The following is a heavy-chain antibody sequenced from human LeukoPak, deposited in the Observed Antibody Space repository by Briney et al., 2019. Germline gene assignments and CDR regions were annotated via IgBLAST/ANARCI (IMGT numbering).Heavy chain of an antibody. CDR2: SNPGGGST. CDR1: EYTFTDYS. V-gene: IGHV1-46*01. CDR3: ARDLGGSGSF. D-gene: IGHD1-26*01. J-gene: IGHJ4*02. Sequence: ASVKVSCKAFEYTFTDYSMHWVRQAPGQGLEWMGISNPGGGSTSYAQKFQGRVTMTRDTSTSTAYMELNSLRYEDTAVYYCARDLGGSGSFWGQGTLVTVSS.